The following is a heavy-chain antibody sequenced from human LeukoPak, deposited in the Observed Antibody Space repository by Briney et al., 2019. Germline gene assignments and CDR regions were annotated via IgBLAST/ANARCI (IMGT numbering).Heavy chain of an antibody. V-gene: IGHV4-39*01. D-gene: IGHD2-21*02. CDR2: IYYSGST. Sequence: SETLSLTCTVSGGSISSSSYYWGWIRPPPGKGLEWIGSIYYSGSTYYNPSLKSRVTISVDTSKNQFSLKLSPVTAADTAVYYCASSLVVTAISYFDYWGQGTLVTVSS. CDR1: GGSISSSSYY. J-gene: IGHJ4*02. CDR3: ASSLVVTAISYFDY.